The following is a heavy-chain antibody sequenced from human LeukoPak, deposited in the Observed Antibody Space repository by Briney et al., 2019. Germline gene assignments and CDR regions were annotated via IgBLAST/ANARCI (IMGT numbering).Heavy chain of an antibody. V-gene: IGHV4-39*01. CDR3: ARQRRAAGGTNTDFDY. J-gene: IGHJ4*02. D-gene: IGHD6-13*01. CDR1: GGSITSSRYY. Sequence: PSETLSLTCTVSGGSITSSRYYWGWIRQPPGKGLEWIGSMFYSGSSFYNPPLKSRVTISVDTSKNQFSLRLSSVTAADTAVYYCARQRRAAGGTNTDFDYWGQGTLVTVSS. CDR2: MFYSGSS.